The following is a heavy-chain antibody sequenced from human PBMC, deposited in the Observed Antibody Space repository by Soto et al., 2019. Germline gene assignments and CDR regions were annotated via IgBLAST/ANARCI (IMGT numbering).Heavy chain of an antibody. J-gene: IGHJ2*01. CDR2: IYYSGST. V-gene: IGHV4-59*01. CDR3: ARFNWYFDL. CDR1: GGSISSYY. Sequence: QVQLQESGPGLVKPSETQSITCTVSGGSISSYYWSWILQPPGKGLEWIGYIYYSGSTNYNPSLKSRVTISVDTSKNQCSLKLCSVSAAVTAVYYCARFNWYFDLWGRGTLVTVSS.